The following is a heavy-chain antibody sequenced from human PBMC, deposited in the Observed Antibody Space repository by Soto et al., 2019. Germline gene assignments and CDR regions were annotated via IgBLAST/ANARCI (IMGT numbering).Heavy chain of an antibody. CDR1: GYTFTSYG. CDR3: AYCSGGSCHLNWFDP. Sequence: ASVKVSRKASGYTFTSYGISWVRQAPGQGLEGMGWISAYNGNTNYAQKLQGRVTMTTDTSTSTAYMELQSLRSDDTVLYYCAYCSGGSCHLNWFDPCGQGTLVTVSS. J-gene: IGHJ5*02. CDR2: ISAYNGNT. D-gene: IGHD2-15*01. V-gene: IGHV1-18*01.